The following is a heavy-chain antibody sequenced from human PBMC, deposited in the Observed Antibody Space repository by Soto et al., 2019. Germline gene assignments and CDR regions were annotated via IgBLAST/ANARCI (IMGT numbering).Heavy chain of an antibody. V-gene: IGHV1-18*01. D-gene: IGHD3-9*01. CDR3: ARRRDVLTGYYSDF. Sequence: QVQLVQSGAEVRKPGASVKVSCKASGYTFTNFGISWVRQAPGQGLEWMGWITGYNGYTDYAQSLQDRVTLTRDTSTSTAYMEMRSLRFDDTAVYYCARRRDVLTGYYSDFWGQGTLVTVSS. CDR1: GYTFTNFG. J-gene: IGHJ4*02. CDR2: ITGYNGYT.